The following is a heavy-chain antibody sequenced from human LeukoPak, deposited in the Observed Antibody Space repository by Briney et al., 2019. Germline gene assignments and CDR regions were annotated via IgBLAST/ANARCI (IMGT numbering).Heavy chain of an antibody. J-gene: IGHJ4*02. D-gene: IGHD4-17*01. Sequence: SETLSLTCAVSGGSISSGGYSWSWIPQPPGRGLEWIGYIYHSGSTYYNPYLKSRVTISVDRSKHPFSLKLSSVTAADTAVYYCARGNGDPFDYWGQGTLGTVSS. CDR1: GGSISSGGYS. CDR2: IYHSGST. CDR3: ARGNGDPFDY. V-gene: IGHV4-30-2*01.